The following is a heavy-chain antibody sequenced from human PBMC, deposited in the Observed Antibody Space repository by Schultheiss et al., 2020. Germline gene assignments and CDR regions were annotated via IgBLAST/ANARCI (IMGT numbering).Heavy chain of an antibody. J-gene: IGHJ6*04. CDR2: ISSSGSTI. CDR1: GFTFSDYY. CDR3: ARDREYSGYYKDYYGMDV. V-gene: IGHV3-11*01. Sequence: GGSLRLSCAASGFTFSDYYMSWIRQAPGKGLEWVSYISSSGSTIYYADSVKGRFTISRDNAKNSLYLQMNSLRAEDTAVYYCARDREYSGYYKDYYGMDVWGKGTTVTGSS. D-gene: IGHD3-3*01.